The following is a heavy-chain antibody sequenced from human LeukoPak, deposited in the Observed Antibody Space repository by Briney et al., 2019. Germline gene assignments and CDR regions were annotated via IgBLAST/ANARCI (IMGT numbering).Heavy chain of an antibody. CDR1: GFTFSSYS. CDR2: ISSSSGYI. Sequence: GGSLRLSCGASGFTFSSYSMNWVRKAPGKGLEWVSSISSSSGYIYYADSVKGRFTISRDNAKNSLYLQMNSLRAEDTAVYYCARVLGSSDWYRGVDYWGLGTLVTVSS. CDR3: ARVLGSSDWYRGVDY. D-gene: IGHD6-19*01. J-gene: IGHJ4*02. V-gene: IGHV3-21*01.